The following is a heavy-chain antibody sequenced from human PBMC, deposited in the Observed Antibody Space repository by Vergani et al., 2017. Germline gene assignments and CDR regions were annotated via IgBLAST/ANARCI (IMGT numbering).Heavy chain of an antibody. CDR2: SHYSENT. CDR3: ASDTHSGQRADR. V-gene: IGHV4-59*11. CDR1: FDSIRNLY. Sequence: QVQLQESGPGLVQSSETLSLTCSVPFDSIRNLYCNWIRQPPGKGLEWIGSSHYSENTNYNPSLKTRVTISVDTSKSQFSLTLTSVTAADTAVCYCASDTHSGQRADRWGQGILVTVTS. J-gene: IGHJ5*02. D-gene: IGHD6-19*01.